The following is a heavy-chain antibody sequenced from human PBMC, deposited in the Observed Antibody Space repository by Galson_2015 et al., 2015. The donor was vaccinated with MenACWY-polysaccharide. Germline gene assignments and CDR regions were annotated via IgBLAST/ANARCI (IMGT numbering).Heavy chain of an antibody. CDR2: MNPYGSDY. J-gene: IGHJ3*02. Sequence: SLRLSCAASGFSFNSHWMSWVRQAPGKGLEWVANMNPYGSDYNYVDSVKVRFTISRDNAKTSLYLQMNSLRAEDTAVYYCARQVIVVVAASSPDVFDIWGQGTMVTVSS. D-gene: IGHD2-21*02. CDR3: ARQVIVVVAASSPDVFDI. CDR1: GFSFNSHW. V-gene: IGHV3-7*01.